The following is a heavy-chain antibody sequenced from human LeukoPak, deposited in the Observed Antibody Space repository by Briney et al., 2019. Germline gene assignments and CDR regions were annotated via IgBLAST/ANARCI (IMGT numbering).Heavy chain of an antibody. Sequence: KAGGSLRLSCAAFGFTFSDHYMSWIRQAPGKGLEWVSYISSSGSTIYYTDSVKGRFTISRDNAKISLYLQMNSLRAEDTAVYYCAKGTHDWAAFHIWGQGTMVTVSS. CDR2: ISSSGSTI. D-gene: IGHD3-16*01. J-gene: IGHJ3*02. V-gene: IGHV3-11*01. CDR1: GFTFSDHY. CDR3: AKGTHDWAAFHI.